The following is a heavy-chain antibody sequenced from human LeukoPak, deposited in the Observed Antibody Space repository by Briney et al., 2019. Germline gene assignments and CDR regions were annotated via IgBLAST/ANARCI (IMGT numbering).Heavy chain of an antibody. CDR2: IIPILGIA. D-gene: IGHD3-22*01. CDR1: GGTFSSYT. J-gene: IGHJ4*02. CDR3: AFDYYDSSGYSDY. V-gene: IGHV1-69*02. Sequence: SVKGSCKASGGTFSSYTISWVRQAPGQGLEWMGRIIPILGIANYAQKFQGRVTITADKSTSTAYMELSSLRSEDTAVYYCAFDYYDSSGYSDYWGQGTLVTVSS.